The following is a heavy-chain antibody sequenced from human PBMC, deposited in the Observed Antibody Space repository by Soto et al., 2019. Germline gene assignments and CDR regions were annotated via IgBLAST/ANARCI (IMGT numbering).Heavy chain of an antibody. J-gene: IGHJ5*02. V-gene: IGHV1-69*01. CDR2: IIPIFGTA. CDR1: GGTFSRHA. D-gene: IGHD6-19*01. Sequence: QVQLVQSGAEVRKPGSSVKVSCKASGGTFSRHAISWVRQAPGQGLEWMGGIIPIFGTANHAQKFQGRVTITADEATSTAYMELSSLRSEDTAVYYCAHSSGWSGWFDPWGQGTLVTVSS. CDR3: AHSSGWSGWFDP.